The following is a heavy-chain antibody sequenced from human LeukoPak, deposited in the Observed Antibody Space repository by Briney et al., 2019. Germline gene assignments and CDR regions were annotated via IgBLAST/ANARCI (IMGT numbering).Heavy chain of an antibody. J-gene: IGHJ3*02. CDR3: ESLRPYYYDSSGYYSDAFDI. CDR1: GGSISSSSYY. CDR2: IYYSGST. Sequence: SETLSLTCTVSGGSISSSSYYWGWIRQPPGKGLEWIGSIYYSGSTYYNPSLKSRVTISVDTSKNQFSLKLSSVTAADTAVYYCESLRPYYYDSSGYYSDAFDIWGQGTMVTVSS. V-gene: IGHV4-39*01. D-gene: IGHD3-22*01.